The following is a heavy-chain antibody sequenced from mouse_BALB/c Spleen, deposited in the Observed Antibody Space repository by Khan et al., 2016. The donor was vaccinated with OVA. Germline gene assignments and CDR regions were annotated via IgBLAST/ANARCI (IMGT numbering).Heavy chain of an antibody. CDR3: ARPSYGPRDFDV. D-gene: IGHD1-1*02. J-gene: IGHJ1*01. Sequence: VQLKESGAELVKPGASVKLSCTASGFNIKDTYLHWVKQRPEQGLEWIGRIAPANGNTQYDPKFQGQATITSDTSSNTSYLQLNSLTSEDTAVYFCARPSYGPRDFDVWGAGTTVTVSS. V-gene: IGHV14-3*02. CDR1: GFNIKDTY. CDR2: IAPANGNT.